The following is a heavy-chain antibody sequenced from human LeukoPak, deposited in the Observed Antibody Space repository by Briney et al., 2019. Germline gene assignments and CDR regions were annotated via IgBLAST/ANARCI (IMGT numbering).Heavy chain of an antibody. V-gene: IGHV4-38-2*02. J-gene: IGHJ5*02. Sequence: PSETLSLTCTVSGYSISSGYYWGWIRQPPGKGLEWIGSIYHSGSTYYNPSLKSRVTISVDTSKNQFSLKLSSVTAADTAVYYRASNFWSRVAAHENWFDPWGQGTLVTVSS. CDR2: IYHSGST. CDR3: ASNFWSRVAAHENWFDP. CDR1: GYSISSGYY. D-gene: IGHD3-3*01.